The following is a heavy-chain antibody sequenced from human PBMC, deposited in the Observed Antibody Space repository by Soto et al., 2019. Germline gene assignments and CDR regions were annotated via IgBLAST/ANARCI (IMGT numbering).Heavy chain of an antibody. CDR1: GFTFGSYA. D-gene: IGHD2-15*01. V-gene: IGHV3-23*01. CDR3: AKDGCSGGNCYANFDS. J-gene: IGHJ4*02. Sequence: EVQLLESGGGLVQPGGSLRLSCAASGFTFGSYAMSWVRQAPGKGLEWVSVISGSAENTFYAESVKGRFTISRDNSKNTLYLQMNSLRAEDTAIYYCAKDGCSGGNCYANFDSWGQGTLVTVSS. CDR2: ISGSAENT.